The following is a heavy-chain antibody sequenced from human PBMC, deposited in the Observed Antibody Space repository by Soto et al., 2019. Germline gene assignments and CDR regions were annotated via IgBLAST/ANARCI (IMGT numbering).Heavy chain of an antibody. D-gene: IGHD3-16*01. Sequence: GGSLRLSCAASGFTFSTYWMHWVRQAPGKGLVWVSRIKTDGSVTTYADSVKGRFTISRDNAKNTLYLQMNTLRAEDTAVYYCARDLGGSHDYWGRGTLVTVSS. J-gene: IGHJ4*02. CDR2: IKTDGSVT. CDR3: ARDLGGSHDY. V-gene: IGHV3-74*01. CDR1: GFTFSTYW.